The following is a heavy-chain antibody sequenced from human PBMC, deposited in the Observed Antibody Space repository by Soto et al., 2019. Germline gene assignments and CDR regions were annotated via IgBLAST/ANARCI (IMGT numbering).Heavy chain of an antibody. CDR2: TIPILSMS. CDR1: GDTFSSYT. CDR3: ALSYGAGSQAFDY. D-gene: IGHD3-10*01. V-gene: IGHV1-69*02. J-gene: IGHJ4*01. Sequence: QVHLVQSGAELKKPGSSLRVSCKASGDTFSSYTINLVRQTPGLGIEWMGRTIPILSMSNYSLKFQGSLTTIADKSPITAYMELSILRSEDTSIYYCALSYGAGSQAFDYSAHGALVT.